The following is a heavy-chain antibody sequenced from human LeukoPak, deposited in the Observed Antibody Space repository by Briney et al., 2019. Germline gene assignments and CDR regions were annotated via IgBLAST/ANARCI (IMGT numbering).Heavy chain of an antibody. Sequence: SSETLSLTCTVSGGSISSSSYYWGWIRQPPGKGLEWIGSIYYSGSTYYNPSLKSRVTISVDTSKNQFSLKLSSVTAADTAVYYCARVTYSSSSMSVDGFDIWGQGTMVTVSS. D-gene: IGHD6-6*01. V-gene: IGHV4-39*07. CDR2: IYYSGST. CDR1: GGSISSSSYY. CDR3: ARVTYSSSSMSVDGFDI. J-gene: IGHJ3*02.